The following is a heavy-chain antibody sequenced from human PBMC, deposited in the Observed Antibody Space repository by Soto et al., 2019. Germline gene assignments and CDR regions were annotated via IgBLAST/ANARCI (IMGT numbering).Heavy chain of an antibody. CDR1: GGSFSGYY. J-gene: IGHJ6*03. CDR3: ARGITIFGVVITQDYYYYYMDV. CDR2: INHSGST. Sequence: SETLSLTCAVYGGSFSGYYWSWIRQPPGKGLEWIGEINHSGSTNYNPSLKSRVTISVDTPKNQFSLKLSSVTAADTAVYYCARGITIFGVVITQDYYYYYMDVWGKGTTVTVSS. D-gene: IGHD3-3*01. V-gene: IGHV4-34*01.